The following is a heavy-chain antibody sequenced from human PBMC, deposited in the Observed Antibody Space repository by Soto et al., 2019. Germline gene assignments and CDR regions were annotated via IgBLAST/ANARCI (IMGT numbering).Heavy chain of an antibody. CDR3: ARSPNYYDSSGYYFDY. CDR2: IYYSGST. Sequence: QVQLQESGPGLVKPSQTLSLTCTVSGGSISSGGYYWSWIRQHPGRGLEWIGYIYYSGSTYYNPSLTSRVTVSVDTSKNQMSLKLSSVPAADTAVYYCARSPNYYDSSGYYFDYWGQGTLVTVSS. V-gene: IGHV4-31*03. J-gene: IGHJ4*02. CDR1: GGSISSGGYY. D-gene: IGHD3-22*01.